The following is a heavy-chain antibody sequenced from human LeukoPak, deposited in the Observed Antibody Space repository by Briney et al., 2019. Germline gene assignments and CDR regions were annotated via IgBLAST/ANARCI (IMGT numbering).Heavy chain of an antibody. CDR1: GFTFSSYE. D-gene: IGHD4-23*01. Sequence: GGFLRLSCAASGFTFSSYEMHWVRQAPGKGLEWVSYISSSDDTIYYADSVKGRFTISRDNAKNSLYLQMNSLRAEDTAVYYSARDYGGSSPFDYWGQGTLVTVSS. CDR2: ISSSDDTI. CDR3: ARDYGGSSPFDY. V-gene: IGHV3-48*03. J-gene: IGHJ4*02.